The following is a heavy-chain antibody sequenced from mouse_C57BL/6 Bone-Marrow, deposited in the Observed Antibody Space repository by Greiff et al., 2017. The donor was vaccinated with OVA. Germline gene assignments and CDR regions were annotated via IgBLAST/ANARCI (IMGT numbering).Heavy chain of an antibody. CDR3: TTGWDDGFAY. D-gene: IGHD4-1*01. V-gene: IGHV14-4*01. CDR1: GFNIKDDY. J-gene: IGHJ3*01. Sequence: EVQLQQSGAELVRPGASVKLSCTASGFNIKDDYMHWVKQRPEQGLEWIGWIDPENGDTEYASKFQGKATITADTSSNTAYLQLSSLTSEDTAVYYCTTGWDDGFAYWGQGTLVTVSA. CDR2: IDPENGDT.